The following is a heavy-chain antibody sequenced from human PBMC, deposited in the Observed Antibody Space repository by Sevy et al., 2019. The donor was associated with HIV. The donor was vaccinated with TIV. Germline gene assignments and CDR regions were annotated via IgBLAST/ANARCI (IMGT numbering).Heavy chain of an antibody. V-gene: IGHV4-39*01. J-gene: IGHJ6*02. CDR2: IYYTGST. CDR3: ARPSSLYYYYAMDV. D-gene: IGHD3-10*01. Sequence: SETLSLTCIVSGGSISSDSYYWGWIRQPPGKGLEWIGSIYYTGSTYYNPSPKGRVTISSDTSKNQFSLRLSSVTAAETALYFCARPSSLYYYYAMDVWGQGTTVTVSS. CDR1: GGSISSDSYY.